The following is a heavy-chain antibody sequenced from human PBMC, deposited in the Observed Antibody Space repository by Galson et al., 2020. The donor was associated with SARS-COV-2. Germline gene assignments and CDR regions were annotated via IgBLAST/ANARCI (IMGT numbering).Heavy chain of an antibody. CDR3: AKEAGIAAAASYGMDV. CDR1: GFTFDDYA. Sequence: GGSLRLSCAASGFTFDDYAMHWVRQAPGKGLEWVSGISWNSGSIGYADSVKGRFTISRDNAKNSLYLQMNSLRAEDTALYYCAKEAGIAAAASYGMDVWGQGTTVTVSS. D-gene: IGHD6-13*01. V-gene: IGHV3-9*01. CDR2: ISWNSGSI. J-gene: IGHJ6*02.